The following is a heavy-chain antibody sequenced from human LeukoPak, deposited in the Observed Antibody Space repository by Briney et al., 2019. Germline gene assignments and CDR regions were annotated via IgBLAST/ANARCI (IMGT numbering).Heavy chain of an antibody. D-gene: IGHD6-19*01. CDR1: GFTFSSYD. CDR3: ARVAGWHWFDP. J-gene: IGHJ5*02. CDR2: IRPSGDNT. Sequence: GGALRLSCAASGFTFSSYDMTWVRQAPGRGLEWVSSIRPSGDNTYYGDSVKGGFTISRDNTKNTVYIQRNKMREDDTAVYYCARVAGWHWFDPWGQGTLVTVSS. V-gene: IGHV3-23*01.